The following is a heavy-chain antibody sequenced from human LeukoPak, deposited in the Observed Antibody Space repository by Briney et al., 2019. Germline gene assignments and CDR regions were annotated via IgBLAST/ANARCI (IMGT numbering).Heavy chain of an antibody. CDR3: ARDCDYGGNCAFDY. V-gene: IGHV1-69*04. CDR1: GYTFTSYG. J-gene: IGHJ4*02. D-gene: IGHD4-23*01. Sequence: SVKVSCKASGYTFTSYGISWVRQAPGQGLEWMGRIIPILGIANYAQKFQGRVTITADKSTSTAYMELSSLRSEDTAVYYCARDCDYGGNCAFDYWGQGTLVTVSS. CDR2: IIPILGIA.